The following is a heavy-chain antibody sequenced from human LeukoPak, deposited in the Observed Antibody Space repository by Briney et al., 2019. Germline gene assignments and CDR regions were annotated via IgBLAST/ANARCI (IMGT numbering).Heavy chain of an antibody. D-gene: IGHD1-14*01. CDR3: ARSLHGGRNRDPGGY. Sequence: XYXXXXXQHPGKGLEWXGYIYYSGSTYYNPSLKSRVTISVDTSKNQFSLKLSSVTAADTAVYYCARSLHGGRNRDPGGYWGQGTLVTVSS. V-gene: IGHV4-31*02. CDR2: IYYSGST. J-gene: IGHJ4*02. CDR1: XY.